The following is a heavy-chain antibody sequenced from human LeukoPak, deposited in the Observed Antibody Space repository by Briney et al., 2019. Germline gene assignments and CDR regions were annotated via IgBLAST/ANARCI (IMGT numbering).Heavy chain of an antibody. Sequence: GGSLRLSCAVSGFTFSSYEMNWVRQAPGKGLEWVSYISSSGSTIYYADSVKGRFTISRDNAKNSLYLQMNSLRAEDTAVYYCARDYRQQLVVWFDPWGQGTLVTVSS. CDR2: ISSSGSTI. CDR1: GFTFSSYE. J-gene: IGHJ5*02. D-gene: IGHD6-13*01. CDR3: ARDYRQQLVVWFDP. V-gene: IGHV3-48*03.